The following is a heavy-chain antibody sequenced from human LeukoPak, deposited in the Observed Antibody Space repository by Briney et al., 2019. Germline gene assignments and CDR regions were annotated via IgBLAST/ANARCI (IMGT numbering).Heavy chain of an antibody. Sequence: ASVKVSWKVSGYTFTDYYMHWVRHAPGKGREWMGLVYPEDGETIYAEKFQGRVTITADTSTDTAYMELSSLISDDTALYSCATVNLHYWGQGTLLTVSS. CDR1: GYTFTDYY. CDR3: ATVNLHY. J-gene: IGHJ4*02. V-gene: IGHV1-69-2*01. CDR2: VYPEDGET.